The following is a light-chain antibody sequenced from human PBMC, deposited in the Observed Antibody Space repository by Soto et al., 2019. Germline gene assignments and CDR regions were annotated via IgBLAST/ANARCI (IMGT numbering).Light chain of an antibody. V-gene: IGLV2-14*01. CDR2: GVS. CDR3: SSYTSSSAVV. CDR1: SSDVGGYKF. Sequence: QSALTQPASVSGSPGQSITISCTGTSSDVGGYKFVSWYQQHPGKAPKLMIYGVSNRPSGVSDRFSGSKSGNTASLTISGLQAEDEDDYYCSSYTSSSAVVFGGGTKVTVL. J-gene: IGLJ3*02.